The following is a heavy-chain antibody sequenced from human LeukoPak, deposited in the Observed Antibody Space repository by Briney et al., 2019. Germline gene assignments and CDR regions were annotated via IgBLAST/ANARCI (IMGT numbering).Heavy chain of an antibody. D-gene: IGHD1-26*01. Sequence: GGSLRLSCAASGFTFSSYAMSWVRQAPGQGLEWVSAISGSGGSTYYADSVKGRFTISRDNSKNTPYLQLNSLRAEDTAVYYCAKVFTPKWELPRVGDYWGQGTLVTVSS. V-gene: IGHV3-23*01. J-gene: IGHJ4*02. CDR1: GFTFSSYA. CDR3: AKVFTPKWELPRVGDY. CDR2: ISGSGGST.